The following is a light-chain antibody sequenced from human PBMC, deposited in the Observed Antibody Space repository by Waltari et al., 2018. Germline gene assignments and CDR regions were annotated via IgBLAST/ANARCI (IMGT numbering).Light chain of an antibody. V-gene: IGLV2-11*01. CDR2: EVI. J-gene: IGLJ3*02. Sequence: QSALIQPRSVSGSPGQSVTISCTGSSGDVGRYNYVSWYQQHSGKAPKLIIYEVIERPSGVPDRFSGSKSGDTASLTISGLQAEDEADYYCCSYAGSHSWVFGGGTKLTVL. CDR1: SGDVGRYNY. CDR3: CSYAGSHSWV.